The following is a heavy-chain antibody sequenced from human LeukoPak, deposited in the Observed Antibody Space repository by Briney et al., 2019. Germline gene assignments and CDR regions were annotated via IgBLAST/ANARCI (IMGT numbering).Heavy chain of an antibody. J-gene: IGHJ4*02. CDR1: GGSISSGDYS. V-gene: IGHV4-30-4*01. D-gene: IGHD2-15*01. Sequence: SQTLSLTCTVSGGSISSGDYSWSWIRQPPGKGLGWIGYIYYSGSTYYNPSLKSRVTISVDTSKNQFSLKLSSVTAADTAVYYCARVVSGSFDYWGQGTLVTVSS. CDR2: IYYSGST. CDR3: ARVVSGSFDY.